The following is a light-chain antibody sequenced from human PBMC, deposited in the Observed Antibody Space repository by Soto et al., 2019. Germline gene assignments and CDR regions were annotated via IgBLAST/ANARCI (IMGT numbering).Light chain of an antibody. J-gene: IGKJ1*01. CDR3: QQLNNYPRT. V-gene: IGKV3-11*01. CDR2: DTS. Sequence: EIVLTHAPATLSLSPGEIATLSCRASQSVGSFLAWYQQKPGQAPRLLIYDTSIRATGIPARFSGSGSGTDFTLTISSLQPEDFATYYCQQLNNYPRTFGQGTKVDIK. CDR1: QSVGSF.